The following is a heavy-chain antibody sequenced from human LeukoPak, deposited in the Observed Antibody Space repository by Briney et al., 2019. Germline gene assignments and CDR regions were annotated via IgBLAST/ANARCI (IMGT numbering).Heavy chain of an antibody. Sequence: SETLSLTCTVSGGSISSHYWSWIRQPPRKGLEWIGYIYYSGSTNYNPSLKSRVTISVDTSKNQFSLKLSSVTAADTAVYYCARESYYYDSSGYYSDYFDYWGQGTLVTVSS. CDR3: ARESYYYDSSGYYSDYFDY. CDR2: IYYSGST. J-gene: IGHJ4*02. CDR1: GGSISSHY. V-gene: IGHV4-59*11. D-gene: IGHD3-22*01.